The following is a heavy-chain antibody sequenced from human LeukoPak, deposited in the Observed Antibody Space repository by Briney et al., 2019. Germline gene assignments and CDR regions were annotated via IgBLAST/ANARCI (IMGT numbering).Heavy chain of an antibody. J-gene: IGHJ4*02. V-gene: IGHV1-2*02. Sequence: ASVKVSCKASGYTFTGYYMHWVRQAPGQGLEWMGWINPNSGGTNYAQKFQGRVTMTRDTSISTAYMELSRLRSDDTAVYYCARAPLWYSGSYSAYFDYWSQGTLVTVSS. CDR3: ARAPLWYSGSYSAYFDY. CDR1: GYTFTGYY. D-gene: IGHD1-26*01. CDR2: INPNSGGT.